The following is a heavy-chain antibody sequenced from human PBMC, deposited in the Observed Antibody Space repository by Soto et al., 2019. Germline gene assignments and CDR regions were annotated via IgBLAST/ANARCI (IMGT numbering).Heavy chain of an antibody. CDR1: GYTFTGYY. CDR2: INPIIGIA. V-gene: IGHV1-69*02. Sequence: SVKVSCKASGYTFTGYYMHWVRQAPGQGLEWMGRINPIIGIANYAQKFQGRVTITADKSMSTAYMELSSLRSEDTAVYYCALIRRITIFGVVTLDYWGQGTLVTVSS. J-gene: IGHJ4*02. D-gene: IGHD3-3*01. CDR3: ALIRRITIFGVVTLDY.